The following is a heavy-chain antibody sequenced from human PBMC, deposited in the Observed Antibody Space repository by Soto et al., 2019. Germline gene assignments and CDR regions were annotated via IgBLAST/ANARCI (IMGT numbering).Heavy chain of an antibody. V-gene: IGHV3-9*01. CDR2: ISWNSGSI. D-gene: IGHD2-2*01. Sequence: EVQLVESGGGLVQPGRSLRLSCAASGFTFDDYAMHWVRQAPGKGLEWVAGISWNSGSIGYADSVKGRFTISRDNDKNSLYLQMNGLGAEDTALYYCARADRGSTSCSLDAFDIWGQGRIVTGSS. CDR1: GFTFDDYA. CDR3: ARADRGSTSCSLDAFDI. J-gene: IGHJ3*02.